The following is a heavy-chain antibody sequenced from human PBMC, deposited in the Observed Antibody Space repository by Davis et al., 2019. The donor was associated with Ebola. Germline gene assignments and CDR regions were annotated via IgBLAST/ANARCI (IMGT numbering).Heavy chain of an antibody. V-gene: IGHV1-2*02. J-gene: IGHJ5*02. Sequence: ASVKVSCKASGYTFTGYYMHWVRQAPGQGLEWMGWINPNSSATNYAQKFQGRVTTTRDTSISTAYMELSRLTSDDTAVYFCARGFDPWGQGTLVTVSS. CDR1: GYTFTGYY. CDR3: ARGFDP. CDR2: INPNSSAT.